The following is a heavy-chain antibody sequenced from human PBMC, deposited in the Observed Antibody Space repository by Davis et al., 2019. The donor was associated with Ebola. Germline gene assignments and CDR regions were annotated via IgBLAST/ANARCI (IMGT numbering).Heavy chain of an antibody. Sequence: SETLSLTCTVSGGSISSYYWSWIRQPPGKGLEWIGYIYYSGSTNYNPSLKSRVTISVDTSKNQFSLKLSSVTAADTAVYYCARTPLSVAHPYYYGMDVWGQGTTVTVSS. J-gene: IGHJ6*02. V-gene: IGHV4-59*01. CDR3: ARTPLSVAHPYYYGMDV. CDR1: GGSISSYY. CDR2: IYYSGST.